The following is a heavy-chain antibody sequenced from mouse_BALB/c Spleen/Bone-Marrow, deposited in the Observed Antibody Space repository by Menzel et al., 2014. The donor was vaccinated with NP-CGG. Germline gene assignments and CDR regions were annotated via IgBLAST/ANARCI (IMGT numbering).Heavy chain of an antibody. CDR3: ARELGAWFAY. CDR2: IWAGGNT. Sequence: VQLVESGPGLVAPSQSLSITCTVSGFSLTSYGLHWVRQPPGKGLEWLGIIWAGGNTNYNSALMSRLSISKDNSKSQVFLKMNSLQTDDTAMYYCARELGAWFAYWGQGTLVTVSA. CDR1: GFSLTSYG. D-gene: IGHD4-1*01. J-gene: IGHJ3*01. V-gene: IGHV2-9*02.